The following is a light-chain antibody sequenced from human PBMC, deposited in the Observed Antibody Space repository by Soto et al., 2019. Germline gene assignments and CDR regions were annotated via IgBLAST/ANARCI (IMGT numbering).Light chain of an antibody. J-gene: IGLJ3*02. CDR3: QSYDSSLSGWV. CDR2: GHS. Sequence: QSVLTQPPSVSGAPGQRVTISCTGSSSNIGAGYDVHWYQQLPGTAPKLLIYGHSNRPSGVPDRFSVSKSGTSASLAITGLQAEDEADYYCQSYDSSLSGWVFGGGTKVTVL. CDR1: SSNIGAGYD. V-gene: IGLV1-40*01.